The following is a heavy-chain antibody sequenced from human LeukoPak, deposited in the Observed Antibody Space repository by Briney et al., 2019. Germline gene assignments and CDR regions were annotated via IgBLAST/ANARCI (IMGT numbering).Heavy chain of an antibody. CDR3: ARGELEWLPRGYYMDV. CDR2: ISAYNGNT. D-gene: IGHD3-3*01. J-gene: IGHJ6*03. Sequence: ASVKVSCKASGYTFTSYGISWVRQAPGQGLEWMGWISAYNGNTNYAQKLQGRVTMTTDTSTSTVYMELRSLRSDDTAVYYCARGELEWLPRGYYMDVWGKGTTVTVSS. CDR1: GYTFTSYG. V-gene: IGHV1-18*01.